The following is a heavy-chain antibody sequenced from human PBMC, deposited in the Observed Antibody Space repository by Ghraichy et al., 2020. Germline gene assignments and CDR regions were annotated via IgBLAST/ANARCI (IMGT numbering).Heavy chain of an antibody. D-gene: IGHD3-10*01. J-gene: IGHJ4*02. CDR1: GFTFSSYA. CDR2: ISYDGSNK. Sequence: GGSLRLSCSASGFTFSSYAMHWVRQAPGEGLEWVAIISYDGSNKYYADSVKGRFTISRDNSKNTLYLQMNSLRPEDTAVYNCARDGLMVRGVLSTGGAFDSWGLGTLVTVSS. V-gene: IGHV3-30-3*01. CDR3: ARDGLMVRGVLSTGGAFDS.